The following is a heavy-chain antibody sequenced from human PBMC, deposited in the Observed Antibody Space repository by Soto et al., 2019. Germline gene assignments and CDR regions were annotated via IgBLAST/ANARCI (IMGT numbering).Heavy chain of an antibody. CDR1: GDSISSYF. Sequence: SETLSLTCTVSGDSISSYFWSWIRQPPGNGLECIGYVYSTDITNYNPSLKSRVAMSIDTSKNQFSLKVRSVTSADTAVYYCARGSEAWLDPWGQGTLVTVSS. CDR3: ARGSEAWLDP. V-gene: IGHV4-59*01. CDR2: VYSTDIT. J-gene: IGHJ5*02.